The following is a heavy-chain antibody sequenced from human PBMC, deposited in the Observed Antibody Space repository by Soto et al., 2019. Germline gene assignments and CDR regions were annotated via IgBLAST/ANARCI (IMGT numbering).Heavy chain of an antibody. CDR2: ISSNGGSK. J-gene: IGHJ4*02. CDR3: VKDRYVDY. CDR1: GFAFSNYA. V-gene: IGHV3-64D*06. Sequence: GGSLRLSCSVFGFAFSNYAMHWVRQAPGKGLQYVSSISSNGGSKYYADSVQGRFTISRDNSRNTLYLQMSSLRLEDTAVYYCVKDRYVDYWGQGTLVTVSS.